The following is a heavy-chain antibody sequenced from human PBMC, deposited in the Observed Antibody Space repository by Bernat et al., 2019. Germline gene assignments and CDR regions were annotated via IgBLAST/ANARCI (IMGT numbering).Heavy chain of an antibody. CDR3: TRVRWGVDKKYYFDY. D-gene: IGHD3-10*01. V-gene: IGHV3-49*04. J-gene: IGHJ4*02. Sequence: EVQLVESGGGLVQPGRSLRLSCTASGFTFGDYAMSWVRQAPGKGRDWVGFICSKAYGVTTEYSASVQGRLTISRDDSKSIAYLQMNSLKTEDTAVYYCTRVRWGVDKKYYFDYWGQGTLVTVSS. CDR1: GFTFGDYA. CDR2: ICSKAYGVTT.